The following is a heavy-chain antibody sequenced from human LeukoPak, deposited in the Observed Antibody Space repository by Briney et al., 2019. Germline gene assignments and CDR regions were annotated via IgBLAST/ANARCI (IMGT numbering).Heavy chain of an antibody. CDR1: GVSIGSGDSF. D-gene: IGHD3-10*01. V-gene: IGHV4-31*03. CDR2: ISYSGSA. CDR3: ARVYFGGLDN. Sequence: SETLSLTCTVSGVSIGSGDSFWSWIRQHPGKGLEWIGYISYSGSAYYTPSLKSRVTISRDTSKNQFSLKLTSVTAADTAVYYCARVYFGGLDNWGQGTLVTVSS. J-gene: IGHJ4*02.